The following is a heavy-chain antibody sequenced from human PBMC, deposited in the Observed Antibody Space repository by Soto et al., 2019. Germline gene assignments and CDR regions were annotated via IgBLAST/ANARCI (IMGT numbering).Heavy chain of an antibody. CDR2: ISDSGSNT. CDR1: GFTFSDYY. CDR3: ARDTAFVASGLFDP. V-gene: IGHV3-11*01. J-gene: IGHJ5*02. Sequence: GGSLRLSCAASGFTFSDYYMTWILHAPGKGLEWFSYISDSGSNTYYADSVKGRFTISRDNAKKSLYLQMNSLRAEDTAVYYCARDTAFVASGLFDPWGQGTLVTVSS. D-gene: IGHD3-22*01.